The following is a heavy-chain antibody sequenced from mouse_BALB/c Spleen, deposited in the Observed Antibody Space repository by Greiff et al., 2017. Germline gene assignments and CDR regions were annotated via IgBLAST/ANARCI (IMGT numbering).Heavy chain of an antibody. CDR2: INPSNGRT. D-gene: IGHD1-2*01. J-gene: IGHJ3*01. V-gene: IGHV1S81*02. CDR3: AYGYLFAY. Sequence: QVQLQQPGAELVKPGASVKLSCKASGYTFTSYWMHWVKQRPGQGLEWIGEINPSNGRTNYNEKFKSKATLTVDKSSSTAYMQLSSLTSEDSAVYYCAYGYLFAYWGQGTLVTVSA. CDR1: GYTFTSYW.